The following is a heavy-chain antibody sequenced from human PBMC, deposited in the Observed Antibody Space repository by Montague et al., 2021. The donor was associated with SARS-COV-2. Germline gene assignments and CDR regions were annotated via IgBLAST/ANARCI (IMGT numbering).Heavy chain of an antibody. D-gene: IGHD5-18*01. CDR3: ARGGGDSYGALDY. J-gene: IGHJ4*02. CDR1: GDSFSGYY. Sequence: SETLSLTCVVYGDSFSGYYWSWIRQPPGTGLEWIGHINHSGNTNSNPSLKSRVPISVDTSKTQFSLRLNSVTAADTAMYYCARGGGDSYGALDYWGQGTLVAVSS. CDR2: INHSGNT. V-gene: IGHV4-34*01.